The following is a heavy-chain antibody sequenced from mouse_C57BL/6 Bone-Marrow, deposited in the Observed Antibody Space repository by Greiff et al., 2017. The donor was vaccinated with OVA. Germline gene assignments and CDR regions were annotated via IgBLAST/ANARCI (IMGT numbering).Heavy chain of an antibody. D-gene: IGHD2-5*01. J-gene: IGHJ4*01. CDR2: IDPSDSYT. CDR3: ARSRSNSYAMDY. Sequence: QVQLQQPGAELVMPGASVKLSCKASGYTFTSYWMHWVKQRPGQGLEWIGEIDPSDSYTNYNQKFKGKSTLTVDKSSSTAYMQLSSLTSEDSAVYFCARSRSNSYAMDYWGQGTSVTVSS. V-gene: IGHV1-69*01. CDR1: GYTFTSYW.